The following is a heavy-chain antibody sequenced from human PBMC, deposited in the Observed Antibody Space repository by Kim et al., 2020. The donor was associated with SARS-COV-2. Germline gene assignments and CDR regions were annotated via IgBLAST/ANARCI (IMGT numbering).Heavy chain of an antibody. J-gene: IGHJ4*02. Sequence: GGSLRLSCVGSGFTFSKAWMSWVRQAPGKGLEWVGRAKSKNDGGTIDYAAPVKGRSTISRDDSQNTLYLQMNSLQVEDTAVYFCTTEGVFWGQGTLVTVSS. D-gene: IGHD3-16*01. CDR2: AKSKNDGGTI. CDR1: GFTFSKAW. V-gene: IGHV3-15*01. CDR3: TTEGVF.